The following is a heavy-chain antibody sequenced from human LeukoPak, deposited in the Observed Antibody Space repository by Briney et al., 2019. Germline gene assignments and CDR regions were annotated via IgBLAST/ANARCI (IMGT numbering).Heavy chain of an antibody. J-gene: IGHJ4*02. CDR1: GFTFSSYA. D-gene: IGHD3-22*01. V-gene: IGHV3-23*01. Sequence: PGRSLRLSCAASGFTFSSYAMSWVRQAPGKGLEWASAISGSGGSTYYADSVKGRFTISRDNSKNTLYLQMNSLRAEDTAVYYCARVRSSGYYCDYWGQGTLVTVSS. CDR3: ARVRSSGYYCDY. CDR2: ISGSGGST.